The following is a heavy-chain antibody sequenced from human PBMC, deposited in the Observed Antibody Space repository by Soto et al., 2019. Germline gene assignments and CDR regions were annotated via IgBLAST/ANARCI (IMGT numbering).Heavy chain of an antibody. CDR1: GFTFSSYA. CDR3: AKDRISAGGMVRKHKTLPDY. V-gene: IGHV3-23*01. CDR2: ISGSGGST. Sequence: GGSLRLSCAASGFTFSSYAMSWVRQAPGKGLEWVSAISGSGGSTYYADSVKGRFTISRDNSKNTLYLQMNSLRAEDPAVYYCAKDRISAGGMVRKHKTLPDYWGQGTLVTVSS. J-gene: IGHJ4*02. D-gene: IGHD2-21*01.